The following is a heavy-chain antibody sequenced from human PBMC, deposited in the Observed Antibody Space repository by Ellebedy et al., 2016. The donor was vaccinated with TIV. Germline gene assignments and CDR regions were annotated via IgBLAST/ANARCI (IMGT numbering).Heavy chain of an antibody. CDR1: ADSMSTYY. D-gene: IGHD1-26*01. Sequence: SETLSLTXTVSADSMSTYYWSWIRQPPGKGLEWIGFIFYSGNTNYNPSLKSRVTISIDTSKNQFSLQLKSLTAADTAVYYCARERSSGAPARVDVWGQGTTVTVSS. CDR2: IFYSGNT. J-gene: IGHJ6*02. CDR3: ARERSSGAPARVDV. V-gene: IGHV4-59*13.